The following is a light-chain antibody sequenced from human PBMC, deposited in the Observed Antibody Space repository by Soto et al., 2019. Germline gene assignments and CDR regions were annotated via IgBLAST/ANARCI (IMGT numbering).Light chain of an antibody. V-gene: IGKV1-12*01. J-gene: IGKJ1*01. CDR1: QGVRAW. CDR2: AAS. CDR3: QQTNPFPCT. Sequence: DIQMTQFPSSVSASVGDRVTITCRASQGVRAWLAWYQQKPGKAPKLLIYAASSLQGGVPSRFSAFGSGTDFSLTIISLQPEDFATYYCQQTNPFPCTFGQGTKVEI.